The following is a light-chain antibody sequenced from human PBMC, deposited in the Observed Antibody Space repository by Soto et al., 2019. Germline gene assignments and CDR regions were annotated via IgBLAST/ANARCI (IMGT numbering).Light chain of an antibody. CDR2: YNN. Sequence: QPVLTQPPSASGTPGQRVTISCSGSSSNIGSNYVSWYQHLPGAAPKLLIYYNNQRPSGVPDRFSGSKSGTSASLAISGLQSEDESDYYCAAWDDTLKRYVFGTGTKLTVL. CDR1: SSNIGSNY. CDR3: AAWDDTLKRYV. J-gene: IGLJ1*01. V-gene: IGLV1-47*02.